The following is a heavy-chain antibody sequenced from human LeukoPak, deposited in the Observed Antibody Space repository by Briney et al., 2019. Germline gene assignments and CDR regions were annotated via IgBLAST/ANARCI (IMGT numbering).Heavy chain of an antibody. CDR2: IYYSGTT. V-gene: IGHV4-59*01. D-gene: IGHD1-1*01. CDR3: ARVSWFPGTSYYYMDV. J-gene: IGHJ6*03. CDR1: GGSISSYY. Sequence: SETLSLTCTVSGGSISSYYWSWIRQPPGKGLDCIGYIYYSGTTNYNPSLKSRVTISLDTSKNQFSLKLTSVTAADTAVYYCARVSWFPGTSYYYMDVWGRGTTVTVSS.